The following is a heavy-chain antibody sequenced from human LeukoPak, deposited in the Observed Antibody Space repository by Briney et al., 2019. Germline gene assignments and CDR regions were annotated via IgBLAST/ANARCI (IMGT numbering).Heavy chain of an antibody. V-gene: IGHV6-1*01. CDR1: GDSVSSNSAA. D-gene: IGHD6-13*01. Sequence: SQTLSLTCAISGDSVSSNSAAWNWIRQSPSRGLEWLGRTYYRSKWYNDYAVSVKSQITINPDTSKNQFSLQLNSVTPEDTAVYYCARDQLNIAAAAPYYFDYWGQGTLVTVSS. CDR3: ARDQLNIAAAAPYYFDY. CDR2: TYYRSKWYN. J-gene: IGHJ4*02.